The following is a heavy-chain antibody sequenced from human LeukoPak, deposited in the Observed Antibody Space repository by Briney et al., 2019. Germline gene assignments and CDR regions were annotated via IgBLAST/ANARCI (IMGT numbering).Heavy chain of an antibody. D-gene: IGHD5-18*01. Sequence: GGSLRLSCATSGFPFSSYWMSWVRQAPGKGLEWVANIKQDGSEKYYVDSVKGRFTISRDNAKNSLYLQMNSLRAEDTAMYYCATTGYSYGYDIDYWGQGTLVTVSS. CDR2: IKQDGSEK. CDR1: GFPFSSYW. J-gene: IGHJ4*02. V-gene: IGHV3-7*01. CDR3: ATTGYSYGYDIDY.